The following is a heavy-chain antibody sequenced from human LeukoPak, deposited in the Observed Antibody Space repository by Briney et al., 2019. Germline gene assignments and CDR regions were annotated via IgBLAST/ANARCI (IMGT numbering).Heavy chain of an antibody. J-gene: IGHJ4*02. CDR2: IYYSGCT. CDR3: ARSDDILTGYLLDY. V-gene: IGHV4-59*01. CDR1: GGSTSSYY. Sequence: SETLSLTCTVSGGSTSSYYWSWIRQPPGKGLEWIGYIYYSGCTNYNPSLKSRVTISVDTSKNQFSLKLSSVTAADTAVYYCARSDDILTGYLLDYWGQGTLVTVSS. D-gene: IGHD3-9*01.